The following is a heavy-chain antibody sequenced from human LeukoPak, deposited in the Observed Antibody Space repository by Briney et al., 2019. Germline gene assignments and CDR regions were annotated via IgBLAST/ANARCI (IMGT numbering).Heavy chain of an antibody. CDR1: GFTFSSYG. D-gene: IGHD3-3*01. CDR2: IRYDGSNK. V-gene: IGHV3-30*02. J-gene: IGHJ4*02. CDR3: AKVVPEYYDFWTGSTHFDY. Sequence: GGSLRLSCAASGFTFSSYGMHWVRQAPGKGLEWVAFIRYDGSNKYYADPVKGRFTISRDNSKNTLYLQMNSLRAEDTGVYYCAKVVPEYYDFWTGSTHFDYWGQGTLVTVSS.